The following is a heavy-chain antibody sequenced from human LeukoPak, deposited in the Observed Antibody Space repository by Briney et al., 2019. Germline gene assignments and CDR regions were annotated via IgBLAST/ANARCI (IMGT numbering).Heavy chain of an antibody. CDR1: GGSIRSSYYY. V-gene: IGHV4-39*01. Sequence: SETLSLTCTVSGGSIRSSYYYWGWIRQPPGKGLEWIGSIYDSGSTYYNPSLKSRVTISVDTSKNQFSLKLNSVTAADTAVYYCARRYCSGGNCYSPISWFDPWGQGTLVTVSS. CDR3: ARRYCSGGNCYSPISWFDP. CDR2: IYDSGST. J-gene: IGHJ5*02. D-gene: IGHD2-15*01.